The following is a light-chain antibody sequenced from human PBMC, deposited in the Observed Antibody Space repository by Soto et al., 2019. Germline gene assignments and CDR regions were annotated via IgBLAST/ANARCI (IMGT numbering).Light chain of an antibody. V-gene: IGLV2-14*01. J-gene: IGLJ2*01. Sequence: QSALIQPASVSGSPGQSITISCTGTSSDVGGYNFVSWYQRHPGKAPKLMIYDVTNRPSGVSNRFSGSKSGNTASLTISGLQAEDEADYYGCAYTTSNTLVFGGGTKLTVL. CDR2: DVT. CDR1: SSDVGGYNF. CDR3: CAYTTSNTLV.